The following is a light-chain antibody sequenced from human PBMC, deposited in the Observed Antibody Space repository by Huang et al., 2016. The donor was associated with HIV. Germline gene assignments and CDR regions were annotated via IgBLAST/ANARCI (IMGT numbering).Light chain of an antibody. V-gene: IGKV1-12*01. CDR2: DTS. CDR1: QGISRW. CDR3: QQTNGFPLT. J-gene: IGKJ4*01. Sequence: IQMTQSPSTVSASVGDRVTITRRASQGISRWLAWYQQKPGTAPKLLIYDTSTRQRGVPSRFSGSGSGTDFTLTISGVQPEDFATYYCQQTNGFPLTFGGGTKVEV.